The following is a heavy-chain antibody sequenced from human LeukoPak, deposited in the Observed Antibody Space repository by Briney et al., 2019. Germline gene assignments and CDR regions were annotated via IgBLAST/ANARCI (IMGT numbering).Heavy chain of an antibody. D-gene: IGHD3-10*01. CDR1: GFTFSSYA. CDR3: AKVYWYGSGSLIFDY. V-gene: IGHV3-23*01. Sequence: PGGSLRLSCAASGFTFSSYAMSWVRQAPGKGLEWVSSISDSGDNTYYADSVKGRFTISRDNSKNTLYLQMNSLGAEDTAVYYYAKVYWYGSGSLIFDYWGQGTLVTVSS. J-gene: IGHJ4*02. CDR2: ISDSGDNT.